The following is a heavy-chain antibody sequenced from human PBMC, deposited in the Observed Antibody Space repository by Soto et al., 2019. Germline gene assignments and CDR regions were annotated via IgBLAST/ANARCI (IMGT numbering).Heavy chain of an antibody. CDR1: GFTFSDYY. D-gene: IGHD3-16*01. CDR2: ISTSNRYT. J-gene: IGHJ4*02. Sequence: QVQLVESGGGLVKPGGSLRLSCAASGFTFSDYYMSWIRQAPGKGLEWVSYISTSNRYTNYADSVKGRFTISKDNAKNSLYLQMNSLRAEDTAVYYCARARGRFEEVFDYWGQGTLVTVSS. CDR3: ARARGRFEEVFDY. V-gene: IGHV3-11*05.